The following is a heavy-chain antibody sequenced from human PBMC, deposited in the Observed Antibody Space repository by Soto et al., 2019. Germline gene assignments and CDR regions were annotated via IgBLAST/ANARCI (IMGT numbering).Heavy chain of an antibody. D-gene: IGHD3-9*01. CDR1: GYTFTSYG. Sequence: ASVKVSCKASGYTFTSYGISWVRQAPGQGLEWMGWISAYNGNTNYAQKLQGRVTMTTDTSTSTAYMELRSLRSDDTAVYYCARDRDPDILTGYYPNCFDPWGQGTLVTVSS. V-gene: IGHV1-18*01. CDR2: ISAYNGNT. J-gene: IGHJ5*02. CDR3: ARDRDPDILTGYYPNCFDP.